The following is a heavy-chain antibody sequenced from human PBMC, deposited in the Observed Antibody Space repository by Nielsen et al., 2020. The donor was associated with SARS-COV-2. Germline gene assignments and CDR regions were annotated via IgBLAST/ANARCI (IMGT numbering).Heavy chain of an antibody. V-gene: IGHV4-4*07. J-gene: IGHJ3*02. D-gene: IGHD3-22*01. CDR2: IYTSGST. Sequence: SETLSLTCTVSGGSISAHYWNWIRQHAGKGLEWIGRIYTSGSTNYNPSFKSRVSMSVDTSKNQFSLNLSSVTAADTAVYYCARVRITMIVVVDAFDIWGQGTMVTVSS. CDR1: GGSISAHY. CDR3: ARVRITMIVVVDAFDI.